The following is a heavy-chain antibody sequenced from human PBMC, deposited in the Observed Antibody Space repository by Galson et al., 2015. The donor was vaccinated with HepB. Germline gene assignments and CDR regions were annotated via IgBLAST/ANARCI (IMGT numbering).Heavy chain of an antibody. V-gene: IGHV1-46*01. J-gene: IGHJ3*02. Sequence: SVKVSCKASGYTLTSYYMHWVRQAPGQGLEWMGIINPSGGSTSYAQKFQGRVTMTRDTSTSTVYMELSSLRSEDTAVYYCARVGVSGSYYSAPFDAFDIWGQGTMVTVSS. CDR3: ARVGVSGSYYSAPFDAFDI. CDR2: INPSGGST. D-gene: IGHD1-26*01. CDR1: GYTLTSYY.